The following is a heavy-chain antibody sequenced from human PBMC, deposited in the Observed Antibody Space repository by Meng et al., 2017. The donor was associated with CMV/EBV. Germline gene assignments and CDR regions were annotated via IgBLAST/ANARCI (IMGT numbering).Heavy chain of an antibody. J-gene: IGHJ4*02. CDR3: ARDSSRWVTKYYFDY. CDR1: GGSSSSSSYY. D-gene: IGHD4-17*01. V-gene: IGHV4-39*07. CDR2: IYYSGST. Sequence: QLQLQESGPGLVKPSETLSLTCTVSGGSSSSSSYYWGWIRQPPGKGLEWIGNIYYSGSTYYNPSLKSRVTISVDTSKNQFSLKLSSVTAADTAVYYCARDSSRWVTKYYFDYWGQGTLVTVSS.